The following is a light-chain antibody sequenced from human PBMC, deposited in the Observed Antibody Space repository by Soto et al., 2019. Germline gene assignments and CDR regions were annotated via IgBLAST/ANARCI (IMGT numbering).Light chain of an antibody. CDR3: QQYYSTLSLT. CDR1: QSVLYSSNNKNY. J-gene: IGKJ4*01. CDR2: WAS. V-gene: IGKV4-1*01. Sequence: DIVMTQSPDSLAVSLGERATINCKSSQSVLYSSNNKNYLAWYQQKPGQPPKLLIYWASTRESGVPDRFSGSGSGTHFILTISSLQAEDVAVHYCQQYYSTLSLTFGGGTKVEIK.